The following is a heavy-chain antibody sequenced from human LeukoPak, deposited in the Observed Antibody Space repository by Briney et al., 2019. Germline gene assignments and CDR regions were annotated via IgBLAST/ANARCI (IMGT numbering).Heavy chain of an antibody. CDR2: IYSGGST. CDR3: ARMFYYDRYFDY. CDR1: GFTVSSNY. D-gene: IGHD3-22*01. V-gene: IGHV3-53*01. Sequence: GGSLRLSCAASGFTVSSNYMSWVRQAPGKGLEWVPVIYSGGSTYYADSVKGRFTISRDSSRNTLYLQMNSLRAEDTAVYYCARMFYYDRYFDYWGQGTLVTVSS. J-gene: IGHJ4*02.